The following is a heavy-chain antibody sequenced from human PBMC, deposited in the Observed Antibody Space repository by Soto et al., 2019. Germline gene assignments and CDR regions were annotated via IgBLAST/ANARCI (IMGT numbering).Heavy chain of an antibody. CDR3: AKDQGSSWYEIDY. CDR2: INAGNGNT. J-gene: IGHJ4*02. V-gene: IGHV1-3*01. D-gene: IGHD6-13*01. CDR1: GYTFTSYA. Sequence: GASVKVSCKASGYTFTSYAMHWVRQAPGERLEWMGWINAGNGNTKYSQKFQGRVTITRDTSASTAYMELSSLRSEDTAVYYCAKDQGSSWYEIDYWGQGTLVSVCS.